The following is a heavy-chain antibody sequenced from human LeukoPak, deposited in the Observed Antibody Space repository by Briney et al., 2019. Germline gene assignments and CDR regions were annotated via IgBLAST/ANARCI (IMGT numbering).Heavy chain of an antibody. D-gene: IGHD3-22*01. CDR3: ARHLYYYDSSGYYDSAEYFQH. J-gene: IGHJ1*01. CDR2: INHSGST. V-gene: IGHV4-38-2*02. CDR1: GYSISSGYY. Sequence: SETLSLTCTVSGYSISSGYYWGWIRHPPGKGLEWIGEINHSGSTNYNPSLKSRVTISVDTSKNQFSLKLSSVTAADTAVYYCARHLYYYDSSGYYDSAEYFQHWGQGTLVTVSS.